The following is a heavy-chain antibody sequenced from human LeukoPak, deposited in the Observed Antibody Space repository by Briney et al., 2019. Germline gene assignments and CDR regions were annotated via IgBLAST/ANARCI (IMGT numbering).Heavy chain of an antibody. CDR3: ASGTTGTTGFNY. D-gene: IGHD1-7*01. Sequence: GESLGLSCIASGFSFSDYTMNWVRQAPGKGLEWLSSISSGSAYIHYADSVKGRFTISRDNAKNSLNLQMSSLRAEDTAVYYCASGTTGTTGFNYWGQGTLVTVSS. CDR1: GFSFSDYT. V-gene: IGHV3-21*01. J-gene: IGHJ4*02. CDR2: ISSGSAYI.